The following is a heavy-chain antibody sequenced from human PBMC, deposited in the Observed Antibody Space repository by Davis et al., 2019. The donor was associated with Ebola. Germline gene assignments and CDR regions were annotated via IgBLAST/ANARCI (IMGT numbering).Heavy chain of an antibody. CDR2: INHSGST. Sequence: PSETLSLTCAVYGGSFSGYYWSWIRQPPGKGLEWIGEINHSGSTNYNPSLKSRVTISVDTSKNQFSLKLSSVTAADTAVYYCARGVASTVLDYWVQGTLVTVSS. D-gene: IGHD4-17*01. J-gene: IGHJ4*02. CDR3: ARGVASTVLDY. CDR1: GGSFSGYY. V-gene: IGHV4-34*01.